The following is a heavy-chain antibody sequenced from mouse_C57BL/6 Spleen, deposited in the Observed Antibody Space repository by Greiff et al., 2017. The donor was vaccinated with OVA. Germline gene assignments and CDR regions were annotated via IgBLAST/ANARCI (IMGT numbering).Heavy chain of an antibody. CDR1: GYTFTSYW. Sequence: QVQLQQPGAGLVKPGASVKMSCKASGYTFTSYWITWVRQRPGQGLEWIGDIYPGSGSTNYNEKFKSKATLTVDTSSSTAYMQLSSLTSEDSAVYYCARGYGSSSFDYWGQGTTLTVSS. CDR3: ARGYGSSSFDY. CDR2: IYPGSGST. D-gene: IGHD1-1*01. V-gene: IGHV1-55*01. J-gene: IGHJ2*01.